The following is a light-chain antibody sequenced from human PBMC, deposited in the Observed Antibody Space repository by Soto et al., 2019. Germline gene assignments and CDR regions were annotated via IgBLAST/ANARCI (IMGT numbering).Light chain of an antibody. CDR3: QSYDSSLSGVV. V-gene: IGLV1-40*01. Sequence: QAVVTQPPSVSGAPGQRVTISCTGSSSNIGAGFNVHWYQQLPGTAPKLLIFGNSNRPSGVPDRFSGSKSGTSPSLAITGLQADDEADYYCQSYDSSLSGVVFGGGTKVTVL. CDR1: SSNIGAGFN. CDR2: GNS. J-gene: IGLJ2*01.